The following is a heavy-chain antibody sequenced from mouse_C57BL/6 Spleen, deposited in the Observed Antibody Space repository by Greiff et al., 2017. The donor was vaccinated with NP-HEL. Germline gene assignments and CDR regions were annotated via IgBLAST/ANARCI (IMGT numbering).Heavy chain of an antibody. CDR3: ARQGTGTGYAMDY. D-gene: IGHD4-1*01. V-gene: IGHV5-6*01. J-gene: IGHJ4*01. Sequence: EVQVVESGGDLVKPGGSLKLSCAASGFTFSSYGMSWVRQTPDKRLEWVATISSGGSYTYYPDSVKGRFTISRDNAKNTLYLQMSSLKSEDTAMYYCARQGTGTGYAMDYWGQGTSVTVSS. CDR2: ISSGGSYT. CDR1: GFTFSSYG.